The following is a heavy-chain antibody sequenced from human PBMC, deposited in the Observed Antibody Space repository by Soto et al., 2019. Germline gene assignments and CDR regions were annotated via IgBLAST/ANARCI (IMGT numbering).Heavy chain of an antibody. CDR2: ISYDGSNK. CDR3: ARRASDDAFDI. CDR1: GFTFSSYA. J-gene: IGHJ3*02. V-gene: IGHV3-30-3*01. Sequence: QVQLVESGGGVVQPGRSLRLSCAASGFTFSSYAMHWVRQAPGKGLEWVAVISYDGSNKYYADSVKGRFTISRDNSKNTLYLQINSLRAEDTAVYYCARRASDDAFDIWGQGTMVTVSS.